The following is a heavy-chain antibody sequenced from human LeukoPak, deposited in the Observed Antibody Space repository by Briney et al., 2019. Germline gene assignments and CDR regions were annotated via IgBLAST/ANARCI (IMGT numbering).Heavy chain of an antibody. J-gene: IGHJ4*02. CDR1: GFTFDDYG. CDR3: ARVGYPDPHDILTGLPDY. D-gene: IGHD3-9*01. CDR2: INWNGGST. Sequence: GGSLRLSCAASGFTFDDYGMSWVRHAPGKGLEWVSGINWNGGSTVYADSVKGRFTISRDNAKNSLYLQMNSLRAEDTALYYCARVGYPDPHDILTGLPDYWGQGTLVTVSS. V-gene: IGHV3-20*04.